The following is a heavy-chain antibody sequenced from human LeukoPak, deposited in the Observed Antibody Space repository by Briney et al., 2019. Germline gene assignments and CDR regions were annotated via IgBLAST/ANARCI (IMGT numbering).Heavy chain of an antibody. CDR2: IYTSESP. CDR3: ARVSSSWYQDWYFDL. V-gene: IGHV4-4*07. Sequence: SETLSLTCTVSGGSISSYYWSWIRQPAGKGLEWIGRIYTSESPTYNPSLKSRVTMSLDTSMNQFSLKLSSVTAADTAVYYCARVSSSWYQDWYFDLWGRGTLVTVSS. D-gene: IGHD6-13*01. J-gene: IGHJ2*01. CDR1: GGSISSYY.